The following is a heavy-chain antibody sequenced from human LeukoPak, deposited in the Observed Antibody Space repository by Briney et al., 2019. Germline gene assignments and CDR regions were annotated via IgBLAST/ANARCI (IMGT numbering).Heavy chain of an antibody. CDR1: GFTFSDYW. J-gene: IGHJ4*02. CDR2: INTDGSTT. CDR3: ARNRGGQQFDC. V-gene: IGHV3-7*01. D-gene: IGHD3-10*01. Sequence: GGSLRLSCAASGFTFSDYWIDWVRQAPGQGLEWVANINTDGSTTNYVESVRGRFTISRDNTRNSLSLQMNNLRDEDTAVYYCARNRGGQQFDCWGQGTLLTASS.